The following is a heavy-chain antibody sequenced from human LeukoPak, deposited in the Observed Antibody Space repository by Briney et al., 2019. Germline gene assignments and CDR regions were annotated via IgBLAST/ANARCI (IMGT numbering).Heavy chain of an antibody. CDR1: GYSISSGYY. CDR3: ARADYGDPYYFDY. CDR2: IYHSGST. J-gene: IGHJ4*02. Sequence: PSETLSLTCAVSGYSISSGYYWGWIRQPPGKGLEGIGSIYHSGSTYYSPSLKSRVTISVDTSKNQFSLKLSSVTAADTAVYYCARADYGDPYYFDYWGQGTLVTVSS. D-gene: IGHD4-17*01. V-gene: IGHV4-38-2*01.